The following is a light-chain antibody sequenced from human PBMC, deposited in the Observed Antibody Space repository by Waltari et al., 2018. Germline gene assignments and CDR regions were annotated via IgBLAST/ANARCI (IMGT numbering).Light chain of an antibody. CDR1: QNITTS. J-gene: IGKJ5*01. Sequence: DLQMNQSPSSLSASVGDRVTITCRASQNITTSLNWYQQKPGKAPALLIYAASSLAGGVPSGFSGSGSGTDFTLTISSLQPEDFATYYCQQSYSTPFTFGQGTRLEIK. V-gene: IGKV1-39*01. CDR2: AAS. CDR3: QQSYSTPFT.